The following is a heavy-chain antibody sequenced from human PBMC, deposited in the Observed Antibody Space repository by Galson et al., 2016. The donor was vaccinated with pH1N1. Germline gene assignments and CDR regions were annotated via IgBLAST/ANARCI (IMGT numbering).Heavy chain of an antibody. CDR2: IYHSGNT. Sequence: TLSLTCVVSGDAVSSTNWWTWVRQPPGKGLEWIGEIYHSGNTNYSPSLKSRVTISVDTSKNQISLKLISATAADTAVYYCARNGADYFYGLDVWGQGTTVTVSS. V-gene: IGHV4-4*02. CDR3: ARNGADYFYGLDV. J-gene: IGHJ6*02. CDR1: GDAVSSTNW.